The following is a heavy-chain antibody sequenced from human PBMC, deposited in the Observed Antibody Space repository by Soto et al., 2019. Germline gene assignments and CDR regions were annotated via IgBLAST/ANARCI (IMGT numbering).Heavy chain of an antibody. J-gene: IGHJ4*02. V-gene: IGHV1-18*01. CDR2: ISAYNGNT. CDR1: VSTFTSKG. Sequence: QVQLVQSGAEVKKPGPSGRVSCKASVSTFTSKGTGGGGQALGQGLRWMGWISAYNGNTNYARKLQGRVTRPTDTSTSTAYMELRSLRSDDTAVYYCARDGSTLWFGKIDYWGQGTLVTVSS. CDR3: ARDGSTLWFGKIDY. D-gene: IGHD3-10*01.